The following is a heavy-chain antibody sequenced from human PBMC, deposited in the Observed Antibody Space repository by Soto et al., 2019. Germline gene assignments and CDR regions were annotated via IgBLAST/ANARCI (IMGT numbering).Heavy chain of an antibody. V-gene: IGHV3-21*01. CDR3: ARAPPYCSGGSCHASDY. D-gene: IGHD2-15*01. CDR1: GFTFSTYS. CDR2: ISSTSTYI. J-gene: IGHJ4*02. Sequence: EVQLVESGGGLVKPGGSLRLSCAASGFTFSTYSLSWVRQAPGKGLEWVSSISSTSTYIDYADSVKGRFTISRDNAKNSLYLQINSLRVEDTAVYYCARAPPYCSGGSCHASDYWGQGALVTVSS.